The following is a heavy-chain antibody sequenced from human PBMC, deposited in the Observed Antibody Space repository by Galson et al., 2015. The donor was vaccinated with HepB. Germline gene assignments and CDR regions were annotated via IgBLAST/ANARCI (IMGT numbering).Heavy chain of an antibody. CDR3: VRPRGAGAGDYQNWYFDL. V-gene: IGHV3-30*09. CDR2: VSYTGSYR. J-gene: IGHJ2*01. Sequence: SLRLSCAASGFSFNNFPMHWVRQAPGKGLEWVAVVSYTGSYRAHADFVRGRCAISRDSSKSALYRQVNSLRVDDTALYYCVRPRGAGAGDYQNWYFDLWGRGALVTVSS. D-gene: IGHD4-17*01. CDR1: GFSFNNFP.